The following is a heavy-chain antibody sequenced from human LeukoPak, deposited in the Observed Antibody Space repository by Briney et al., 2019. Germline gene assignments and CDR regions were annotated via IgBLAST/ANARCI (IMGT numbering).Heavy chain of an antibody. Sequence: GASVKVSCKASGYTFTSYGISWVRQAPGQGLEWMGWISAYNGNTNYAQKLQGRVTMTTDTSTSTAYMELRSLRSDDTAVYYCARELPLLSHIVVVTLSYYYGMDVWGQGTTVTVSS. V-gene: IGHV1-18*01. CDR2: ISAYNGNT. D-gene: IGHD2-21*02. CDR1: GYTFTSYG. J-gene: IGHJ6*02. CDR3: ARELPLLSHIVVVTLSYYYGMDV.